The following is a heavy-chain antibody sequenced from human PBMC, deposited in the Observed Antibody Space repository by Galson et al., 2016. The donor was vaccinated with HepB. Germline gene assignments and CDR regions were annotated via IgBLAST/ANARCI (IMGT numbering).Heavy chain of an antibody. V-gene: IGHV1-3*01. CDR1: GYSFTTHS. Sequence: SVKVSCKASGYSFTTHSMHWVRQAPGQRLEWMGWLNGGTGETRSSERFQDRLTITMDTSASTACMQLSSLRSEDTARYYCARELYGTRAFDIWGPGTMVAVSS. CDR3: ARELYGTRAFDI. CDR2: LNGGTGET. D-gene: IGHD4/OR15-4a*01. J-gene: IGHJ3*02.